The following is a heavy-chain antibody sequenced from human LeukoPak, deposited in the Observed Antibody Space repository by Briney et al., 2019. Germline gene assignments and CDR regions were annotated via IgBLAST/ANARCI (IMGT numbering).Heavy chain of an antibody. D-gene: IGHD6-13*01. Sequence: GGSLRLSCAASGFTFSTYAMSWVRQAPGKGLEWVSAVSRFGGTTYYADSAKGRFTISRDNSNNTVYLQMNSLRVGDTALYYCVKHVGSRWSNNRFDPWGQGTLVTVS. CDR1: GFTFSTYA. J-gene: IGHJ5*02. V-gene: IGHV3-23*01. CDR3: VKHVGSRWSNNRFDP. CDR2: VSRFGGTT.